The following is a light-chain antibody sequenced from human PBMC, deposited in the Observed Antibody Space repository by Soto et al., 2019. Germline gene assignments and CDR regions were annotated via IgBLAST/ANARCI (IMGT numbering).Light chain of an antibody. CDR2: DVS. CDR1: SSDVGGYNY. V-gene: IGLV2-14*03. Sequence: QSVLTQPASVSGSPGQSITISCTGTSSDVGGYNYVSWYQQHPGKAPKLMIYDVSYRPSGVSNRFSGSKSGNTASLTISGLPAEDEADYYCSSYTSSSTYVFGTGTKVTVL. J-gene: IGLJ1*01. CDR3: SSYTSSSTYV.